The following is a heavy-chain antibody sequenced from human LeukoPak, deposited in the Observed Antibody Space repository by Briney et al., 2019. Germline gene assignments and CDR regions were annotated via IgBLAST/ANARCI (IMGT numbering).Heavy chain of an antibody. CDR1: GYTFTSYG. CDR3: ARGGWELLGRYYYYYYMDV. V-gene: IGHV1-18*01. Sequence: AAVKVSCKASGYTFTSYGISWVRQAPGPGLEWMGWISAYNGNTNYAQKLQGRVTMTTDTSTSTAYMELRSLRSDDTAVYYCARGGWELLGRYYYYYYMDVWGKGTTVTVSS. D-gene: IGHD1-26*01. CDR2: ISAYNGNT. J-gene: IGHJ6*03.